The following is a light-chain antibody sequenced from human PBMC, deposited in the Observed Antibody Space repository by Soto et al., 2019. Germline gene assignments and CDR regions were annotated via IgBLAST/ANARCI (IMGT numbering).Light chain of an antibody. CDR2: DVS. CDR1: SSDLGACNY. J-gene: IGLJ3*02. CDR3: SSYRSSMTLV. Sequence: QSALTQPASVSGSPGQSITSSCTGSSSDLGACNYVSWYQQHPDKAPKLMIFDVSIRPSGVSHRFSGSKSGRTASLTISGLQAEDEADYYCSSYRSSMTLVFGGGTKLTVL. V-gene: IGLV2-14*03.